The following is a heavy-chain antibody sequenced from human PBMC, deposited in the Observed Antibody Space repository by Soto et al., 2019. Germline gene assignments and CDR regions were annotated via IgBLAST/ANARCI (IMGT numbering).Heavy chain of an antibody. CDR2: ISYDGSNK. J-gene: IGHJ6*02. D-gene: IGHD6-6*01. CDR1: GFTFSSYG. Sequence: GGSLRLSCAASGFTFSSYGMHWVRQAPGKGLEWVAVISYDGSNKYYADSVKGRFTISRDNSKNTLYLQMNSLRAEDTAVYYCAKNNIAARPYYYYYGMDVWGQGTTVTVSS. V-gene: IGHV3-30*18. CDR3: AKNNIAARPYYYYYGMDV.